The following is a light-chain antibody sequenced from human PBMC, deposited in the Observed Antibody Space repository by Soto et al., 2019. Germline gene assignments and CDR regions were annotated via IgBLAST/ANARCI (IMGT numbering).Light chain of an antibody. CDR2: DVS. V-gene: IGKV1-5*01. J-gene: IGKJ1*01. CDR3: QQFYMGWT. Sequence: DIQMTQSPSTLSASVGDRVTITCRASQSVRGSLAWYQQQPGKAPKLLIYDVSNLESGVPSRFSAFGSGTEFTLSISILQPDDFGTYYCQQFYMGWTFGQGNRVDLK. CDR1: QSVRGS.